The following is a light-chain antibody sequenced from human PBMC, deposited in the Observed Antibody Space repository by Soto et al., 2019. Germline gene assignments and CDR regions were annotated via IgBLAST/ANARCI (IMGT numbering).Light chain of an antibody. V-gene: IGKV1-39*01. J-gene: IGKJ2*01. CDR2: AAS. CDR1: QSISSY. CDR3: QQTYRTPLT. Sequence: DIQMTQSPFSLSASVGDRVTITCRASQSISSYLHWYQQKSGKAPKLLIYAASNLQSGVPSRFSGSRSGTDFTLTINSLQPEDFATYFFQQTYRTPLTFGQGTNLDIK.